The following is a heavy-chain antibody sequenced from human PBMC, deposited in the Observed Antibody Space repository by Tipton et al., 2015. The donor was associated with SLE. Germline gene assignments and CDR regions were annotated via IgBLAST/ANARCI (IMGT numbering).Heavy chain of an antibody. D-gene: IGHD1-26*01. CDR3: AKDGISYDGSPHFYYLDN. CDR2: ISGSGGRT. V-gene: IGHV3-23*01. Sequence: SLRLSCAASGFTFSNYAMNWVRQAPGKGLEWVSGISGSGGRTDYLESVKGRFTISRDNSKNTLYLHMNRLRSEDTAVYYCAKDGISYDGSPHFYYLDNWGQGTLVTVSS. CDR1: GFTFSNYA. J-gene: IGHJ4*02.